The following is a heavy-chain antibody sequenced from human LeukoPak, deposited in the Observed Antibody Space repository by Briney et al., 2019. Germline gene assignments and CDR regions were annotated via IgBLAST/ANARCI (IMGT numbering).Heavy chain of an antibody. J-gene: IGHJ4*02. CDR3: ARGGFGWELLGY. V-gene: IGHV3-66*01. Sequence: PGGSLRLSCAASGFTVSTNYMTWVRQAPGKGLKWVSVIYSGGDTYYADSVKGRSTISRDNAKNSLYLQMNSLRAEDTAVYYCARGGFGWELLGYWGQGTLVTVSS. CDR2: IYSGGDT. CDR1: GFTVSTNY. D-gene: IGHD1-26*01.